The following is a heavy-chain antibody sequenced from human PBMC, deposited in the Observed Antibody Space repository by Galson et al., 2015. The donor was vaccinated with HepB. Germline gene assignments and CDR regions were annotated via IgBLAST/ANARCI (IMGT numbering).Heavy chain of an antibody. D-gene: IGHD5-18*01. CDR1: GFTYNNYW. CDR2: IKQYGSEE. J-gene: IGHJ4*02. CDR3: SSAWDTDVTSNFDY. Sequence: SLRLSCAVSGFTYNNYWMSWVRQAPGRGLEWVANIKQYGSEEYYVDSVEGRFTFSRYNAEKTLYLDMNALSVEDSAVYYCSSAWDTDVTSNFDYWGQGALVTVSS. V-gene: IGHV3-7*03.